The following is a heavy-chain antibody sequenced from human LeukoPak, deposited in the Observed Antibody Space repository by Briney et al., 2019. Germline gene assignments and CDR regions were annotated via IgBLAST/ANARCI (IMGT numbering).Heavy chain of an antibody. CDR3: AKHTYYYGSGTHLDY. J-gene: IGHJ4*02. V-gene: IGHV3-23*01. Sequence: GGSLRLSCAASGFTFSNYGMSWVRQAPGKGLEWVSTISAGGGSTYYADSVTGRFTISGDNSKNTLYLQMNSLRAEDTAVCYCAKHTYYYGSGTHLDYWGQGTLVTVSS. CDR1: GFTFSNYG. D-gene: IGHD3-10*01. CDR2: ISAGGGST.